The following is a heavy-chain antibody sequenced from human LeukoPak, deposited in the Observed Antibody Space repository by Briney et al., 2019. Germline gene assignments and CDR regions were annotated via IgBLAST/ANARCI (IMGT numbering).Heavy chain of an antibody. CDR1: GVTFSSYA. D-gene: IGHD3-10*01. Sequence: SVKVSCKASGVTFSSYAISWVRLAPGQGLEWMGRIIPILGIANYAQKFQGRVTITADKSTSTAYMELSSLRSEDTAVYYCARDREVGGFGEPILHYFDYWGQGTLVTVSS. J-gene: IGHJ4*02. V-gene: IGHV1-69*04. CDR2: IIPILGIA. CDR3: ARDREVGGFGEPILHYFDY.